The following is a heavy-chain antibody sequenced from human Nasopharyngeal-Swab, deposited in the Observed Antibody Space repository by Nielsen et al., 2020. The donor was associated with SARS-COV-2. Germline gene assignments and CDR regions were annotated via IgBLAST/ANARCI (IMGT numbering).Heavy chain of an antibody. Sequence: GSLRLSCDVSGGSISSFNWWTWVRQPPGKGLEWIGQIHRFGNTNFNPSLKGRVTMSIDKSKNQFSLRLKSMTAADTAVYYCARPDRWYGYGSDIWGQGTMVTVSS. D-gene: IGHD3-10*01. V-gene: IGHV4-4*02. CDR1: GGSISSFNW. J-gene: IGHJ3*02. CDR3: ARPDRWYGYGSDI. CDR2: IHRFGNT.